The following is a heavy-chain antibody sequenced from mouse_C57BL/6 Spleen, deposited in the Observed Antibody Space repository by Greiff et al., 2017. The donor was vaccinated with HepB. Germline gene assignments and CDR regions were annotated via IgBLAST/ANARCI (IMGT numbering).Heavy chain of an antibody. CDR1: GYTFTDYY. CDR3: ARRVYYEYDDAMDY. CDR2: INPYNGGT. Sequence: EVQLQQSGPVLVKPGASVKMSCKASGYTFTDYYMNWVKQSHGKSLEWIGVINPYNGGTSYNQKFKGKATLTVDKSSSTAYMELNSLTSEDSAVYYGARRVYYEYDDAMDYWGQGTSVTVSS. D-gene: IGHD2-4*01. V-gene: IGHV1-19*01. J-gene: IGHJ4*01.